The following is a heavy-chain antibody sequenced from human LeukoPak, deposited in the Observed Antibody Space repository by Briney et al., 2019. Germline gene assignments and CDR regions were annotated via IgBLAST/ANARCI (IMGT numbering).Heavy chain of an antibody. Sequence: TSETLSLTCTVSGGSISSYYWSWIRQPPGKGLEWIGYIYYSGSTNYNPSLKSRVTISVDTSKNQFSLKLSSVTAADTAVYYCARDPPPYYYGSGSLWGQGTLVTVSS. J-gene: IGHJ4*02. V-gene: IGHV4-59*01. CDR3: ARDPPPYYYGSGSL. CDR1: GGSISSYY. D-gene: IGHD3-10*01. CDR2: IYYSGST.